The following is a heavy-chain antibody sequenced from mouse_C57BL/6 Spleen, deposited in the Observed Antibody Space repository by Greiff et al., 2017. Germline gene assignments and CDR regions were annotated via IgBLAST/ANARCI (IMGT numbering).Heavy chain of an antibody. CDR2: IFPGGGYT. V-gene: IGHV1-63*01. Sequence: VKLVESGTELVRPGTSVKMSCKASGYTFTNYWIGWAKQRPGPGLEWLGDIFPGGGYTNYNEKFKGKATLTADKSSSTAYMQFSSRTSEDSAIYYCARGEGYFDDWGQGTTLTVSS. CDR1: GYTFTNYW. J-gene: IGHJ2*01. CDR3: ARGEGYFDD.